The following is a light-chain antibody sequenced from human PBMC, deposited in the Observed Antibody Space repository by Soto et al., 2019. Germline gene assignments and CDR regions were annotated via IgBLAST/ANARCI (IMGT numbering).Light chain of an antibody. CDR1: QSVSSTY. CDR2: GAS. J-gene: IGKJ1*01. V-gene: IGKV3-20*01. CDR3: QHFVNSLTWT. Sequence: EIVLTQSPGTLSLSPGGRATLSCRASQSVSSTYLIWYQQKPGQAPRLLIYGASSRATGVPDRCSSGGSGTDFTLTISRLEPEEFAVYYCQHFVNSLTWTFGQGTKVEIK.